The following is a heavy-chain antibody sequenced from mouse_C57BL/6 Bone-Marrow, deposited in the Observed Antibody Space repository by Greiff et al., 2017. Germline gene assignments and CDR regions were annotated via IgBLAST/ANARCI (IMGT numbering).Heavy chain of an antibody. J-gene: IGHJ2*01. Sequence: QVQLQQPGAELVKPGASVKLSCKASGYTFTSYWMQWVKQRPGQGLEWIGEIDPSDSYTNSNQKFKGKATLTVDTSSSTAYMQLSSLTSEDSAVYYCARGTLRRFDYWGQGTTLTVSS. CDR3: ARGTLRRFDY. D-gene: IGHD1-2*01. CDR1: GYTFTSYW. CDR2: IDPSDSYT. V-gene: IGHV1-50*01.